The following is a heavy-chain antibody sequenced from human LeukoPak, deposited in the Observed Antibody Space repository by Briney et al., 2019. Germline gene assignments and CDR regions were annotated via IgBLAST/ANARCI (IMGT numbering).Heavy chain of an antibody. CDR3: ARAGDTAMAPYFDY. J-gene: IGHJ4*02. CDR2: INHSGST. Sequence: SETLSLTCAVYGGSFSGYYWSWIRQPPGKGLEWIGEINHSGSTNYNPSLKSRVTISVDTSKNQFSLKLSSVTAADTAVYYCARAGDTAMAPYFDYWGQGTLVTVSS. CDR1: GGSFSGYY. D-gene: IGHD5-18*01. V-gene: IGHV4-34*01.